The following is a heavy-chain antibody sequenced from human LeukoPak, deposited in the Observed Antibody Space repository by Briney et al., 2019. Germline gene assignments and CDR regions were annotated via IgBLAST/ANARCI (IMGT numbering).Heavy chain of an antibody. CDR2: ISSSSSYI. D-gene: IGHD3-10*01. J-gene: IGHJ5*02. Sequence: PGGSLRLSCAASGFTFSSYSMNWVRQAPGKGLEWVSSISSSSSYIYYADSVKGRFTISRDNAKNSLYLQMNSLRAEDTAVYYCARDFEVLWFGELRWLDPWGQGTLVTVSS. CDR3: ARDFEVLWFGELRWLDP. CDR1: GFTFSSYS. V-gene: IGHV3-21*01.